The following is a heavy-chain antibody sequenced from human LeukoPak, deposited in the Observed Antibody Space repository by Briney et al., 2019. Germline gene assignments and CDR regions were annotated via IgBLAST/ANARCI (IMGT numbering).Heavy chain of an antibody. D-gene: IGHD3-22*01. V-gene: IGHV1-2*02. CDR2: INPNSGGT. J-gene: IGHJ4*02. CDR3: ARTSYYYDSSALRY. CDR1: GYTFTDYY. Sequence: ASVKVSCKASGYTFTDYYMHWVRQAPGQGLEWMGWINPNSGGTNYAQKFQGRVTMTRDTSISTAYMELSRLRSDDTAVYYCARTSYYYDSSALRYWGQGTPVTVSS.